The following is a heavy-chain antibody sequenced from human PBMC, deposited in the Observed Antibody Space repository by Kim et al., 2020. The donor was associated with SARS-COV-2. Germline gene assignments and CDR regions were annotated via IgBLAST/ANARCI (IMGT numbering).Heavy chain of an antibody. J-gene: IGHJ6*02. D-gene: IGHD3-10*01. Sequence: GGSLRLSCAASGFTFSSYGMHWVRQAPGKGLEWVAVISYDGSNKYYADSVKGRFTIPRDNSKNTLHLQMNSLRAEDTAVYYCAKESGSGSYYAWTYYYYGMDVWGQGTTVTVSS. CDR2: ISYDGSNK. CDR1: GFTFSSYG. CDR3: AKESGSGSYYAWTYYYYGMDV. V-gene: IGHV3-30*18.